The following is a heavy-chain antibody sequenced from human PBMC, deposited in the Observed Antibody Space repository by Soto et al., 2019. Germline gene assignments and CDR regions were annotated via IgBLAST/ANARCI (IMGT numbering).Heavy chain of an antibody. CDR2: ISWNSGSI. D-gene: IGHD6-19*01. J-gene: IGHJ4*02. V-gene: IGHV3-9*01. CDR1: GFTFDDYA. Sequence: EVQLVESGGGLVQPGRSLRLSCAASGFTFDDYAMHWVRQAPGKGLEWVSGISWNSGSIGYADSVKGRFTISRDNAKNSLYLQMNSLRAEDTALYYCAKGHIAVAGTWSIYYFDYWGQGTLVTVSS. CDR3: AKGHIAVAGTWSIYYFDY.